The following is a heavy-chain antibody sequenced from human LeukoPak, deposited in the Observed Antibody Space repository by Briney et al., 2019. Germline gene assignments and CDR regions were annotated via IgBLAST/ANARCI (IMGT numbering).Heavy chain of an antibody. D-gene: IGHD1-1*01. CDR3: ARELNWNLDY. Sequence: GGSLRLSCAASGFTFSSYGMHWVRQAPGKGLEWVAFIRYDGGNKYYADSVKGRFTISRDNAKNSLYLQMNSLRAEDTAVYYCARELNWNLDYWGQGTLVTVSS. V-gene: IGHV3-30*02. CDR1: GFTFSSYG. CDR2: IRYDGGNK. J-gene: IGHJ4*02.